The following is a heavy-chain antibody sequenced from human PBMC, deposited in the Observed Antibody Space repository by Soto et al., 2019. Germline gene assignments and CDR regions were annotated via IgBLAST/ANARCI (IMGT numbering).Heavy chain of an antibody. D-gene: IGHD1-26*01. CDR3: ARAVGATTPPYWYIDL. J-gene: IGHJ2*01. CDR1: VGTFSSYA. CDR2: IIPIFGTA. Sequence: QVQLVQSGAEVKKPGSSVKVSCKASVGTFSSYAISWVRQAPGQGLEWMGGIIPIFGTANYAQKFQGRVTITADESTSTSYMELSSLRSEDTPVYYCARAVGATTPPYWYIDLWGRGTLVTVSS. V-gene: IGHV1-69*01.